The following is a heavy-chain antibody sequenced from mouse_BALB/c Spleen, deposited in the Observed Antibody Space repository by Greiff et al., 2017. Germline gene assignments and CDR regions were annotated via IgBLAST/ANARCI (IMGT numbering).Heavy chain of an antibody. V-gene: IGHV1S81*02. CDR3: TRSGGYYGYWYFAV. J-gene: IGHJ1*01. Sequence: QVQLKESGAELVKPGASVKLSCKASGYTFTSYYMYWVKQRPGQGLEWIGEINPSNGGTNFNEKFKSKATLTVDKSSSTAYMQLSSLTSEDSAVYYCTRSGGYYGYWYFAVWGAGTTGTVSS. D-gene: IGHD2-3*01. CDR1: GYTFTSYY. CDR2: INPSNGGT.